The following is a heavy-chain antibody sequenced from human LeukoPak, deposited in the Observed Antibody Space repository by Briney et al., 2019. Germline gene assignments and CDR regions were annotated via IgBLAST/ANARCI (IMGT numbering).Heavy chain of an antibody. CDR2: ISWNSGSI. CDR3: AKSGSIRIAVAGFDY. J-gene: IGHJ4*02. CDR1: GFTFDDYA. V-gene: IGHV3-9*01. D-gene: IGHD6-19*01. Sequence: PGGSLRLSCAASGFTFDDYAMHWVRQAPGKGLEWVSGISWNSGSIGYADSVKGRFTISRDNAKNSLYLQMNSLRAEDTALYYCAKSGSIRIAVAGFDYWGQGTLVTVSS.